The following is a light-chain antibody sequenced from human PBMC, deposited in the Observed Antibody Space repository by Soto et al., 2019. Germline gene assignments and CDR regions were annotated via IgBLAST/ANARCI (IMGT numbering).Light chain of an antibody. CDR2: EVT. J-gene: IGLJ2*01. CDR1: SSDVGGYNS. Sequence: QSALTQPPSASGSPGRSVTISCTGTSSDVGGYNSVSWYQQHPGKAPKLMIYEVTKRPSGVPDRFSGSKSGNTASLTVSGLQAEDEADYYCSSYAGRNNLVFGGGTKLTVL. V-gene: IGLV2-8*01. CDR3: SSYAGRNNLV.